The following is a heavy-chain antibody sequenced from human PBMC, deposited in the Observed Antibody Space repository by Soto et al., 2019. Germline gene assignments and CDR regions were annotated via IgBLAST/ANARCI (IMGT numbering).Heavy chain of an antibody. D-gene: IGHD2-15*01. J-gene: IGHJ5*02. Sequence: GSLRLSCAASGLTFNRYWTHWVRHAPGKGLVWVSHINTDGSNTNYADSVKGRFTISRDNAKSTLFLQMNSLRDEDTAVYYCAREFCSGGNCYTYYFDPWGQGTLVTVSS. CDR3: AREFCSGGNCYTYYFDP. V-gene: IGHV3-74*01. CDR2: INTDGSNT. CDR1: GLTFNRYW.